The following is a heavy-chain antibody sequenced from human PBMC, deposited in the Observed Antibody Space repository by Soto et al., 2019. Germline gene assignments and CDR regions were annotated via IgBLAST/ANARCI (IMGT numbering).Heavy chain of an antibody. CDR3: ASLPIESITIFGVVTDYYYYGMDV. J-gene: IGHJ6*02. D-gene: IGHD3-3*01. V-gene: IGHV4-39*01. CDR1: GGSISRYY. Sequence: TSETLSLTCTVSGGSISRYYWSWIRQPPGKGLEGIGSIYYSGSTYYNPSLKSRVTICVDKSKNQFSLKLISVTAADTAVYYCASLPIESITIFGVVTDYYYYGMDVWGQGTTVTVSS. CDR2: IYYSGST.